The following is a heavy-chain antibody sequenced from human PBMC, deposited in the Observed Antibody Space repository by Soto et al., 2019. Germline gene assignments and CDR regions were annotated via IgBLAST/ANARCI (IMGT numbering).Heavy chain of an antibody. CDR3: ARRPTLVPAVHFDY. J-gene: IGHJ4*02. CDR1: GGSISSGGYY. V-gene: IGHV4-31*03. CDR2: IYYSGST. Sequence: QVQLQESGPGLVKPSQTLSLTCTVSGGSISSGGYYWSWIRQHPGKGLEWIGYIYYSGSTYYNPSLKSRVTISVHTSKNQFTLKPSSVTAADTAVYYCARRPTLVPAVHFDYWGQGTLVTVSS. D-gene: IGHD2-2*01.